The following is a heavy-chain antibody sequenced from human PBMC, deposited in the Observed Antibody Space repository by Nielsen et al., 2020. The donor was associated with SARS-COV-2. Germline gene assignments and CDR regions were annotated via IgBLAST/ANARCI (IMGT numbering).Heavy chain of an antibody. CDR1: GYTFNKDF. Sequence: SVKVSCKASGYTFNKDFVHWVRQAPGQGLEWIGGIIPIFATPHYAQKFQGRVTLTADESTGTAYMELSSLRSEDTAVYYCAREGELSPGLLFPNVWGQGTLVTVSS. J-gene: IGHJ1*01. D-gene: IGHD1-7*01. V-gene: IGHV1-69*13. CDR2: IIPIFATP. CDR3: AREGELSPGLLFPNV.